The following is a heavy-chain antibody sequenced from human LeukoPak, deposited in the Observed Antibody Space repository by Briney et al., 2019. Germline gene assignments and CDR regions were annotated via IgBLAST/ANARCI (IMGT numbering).Heavy chain of an antibody. V-gene: IGHV3-74*01. D-gene: IGHD3-22*01. CDR1: GLTFSSHW. CDR3: ARDGGGYYDSSGYYGDAFDI. CDR2: ITNDGSST. Sequence: GGSLRLSCAASGLTFSSHWMHWVRQAPGKGLVWVSRITNDGSSTTYADSVKGRFTISRDNAKNSLYLQMNSLRAEDTAVYYCARDGGGYYDSSGYYGDAFDIWGQGTLVTVSS. J-gene: IGHJ3*02.